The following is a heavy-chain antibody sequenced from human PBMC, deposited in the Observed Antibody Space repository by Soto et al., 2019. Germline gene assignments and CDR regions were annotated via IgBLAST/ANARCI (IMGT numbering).Heavy chain of an antibody. Sequence: PSETLSLTCTVSGGSISSYYWSWIRQPPGKGLEWIGYIYYSGSTNYNPSLKSRVTISVDTSKNQFSLKLSSVTAADTAVYYCARGRGYSYGYDYYYYGLDVWGQGTTVTVS. J-gene: IGHJ6*02. CDR2: IYYSGST. CDR1: GGSISSYY. CDR3: ARGRGYSYGYDYYYYGLDV. V-gene: IGHV4-59*01. D-gene: IGHD5-18*01.